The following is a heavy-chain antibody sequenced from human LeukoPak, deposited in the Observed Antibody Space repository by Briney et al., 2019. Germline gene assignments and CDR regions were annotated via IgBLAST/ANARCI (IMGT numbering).Heavy chain of an antibody. D-gene: IGHD2-21*01. CDR2: INTDSSDI. CDR3: ARDIFQPGLIDS. J-gene: IGHJ4*02. CDR1: GFTFSRYA. Sequence: GGSLRLSCAASGFTFSRYAMNWVRQAPGKGLEWVSYINTDSSDIHYADSVKGRFTISRDNARNTLYLQLSSLRAEDSAVYYCARDIFQPGLIDSWGQGTLVTVS. V-gene: IGHV3-21*05.